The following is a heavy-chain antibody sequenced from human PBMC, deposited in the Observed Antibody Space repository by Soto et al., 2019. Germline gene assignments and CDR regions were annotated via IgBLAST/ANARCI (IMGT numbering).Heavy chain of an antibody. Sequence: SLRLSCAASGFIFSDYYMSWIRQAPGKGLEWVSYISSSGSTIYYADSVKGRFTISRDNAKNSLYLQMNSLRAEDTAVYYCARDQRWLQSYFDYWGQGTLVTVSS. CDR3: ARDQRWLQSYFDY. J-gene: IGHJ4*02. CDR2: ISSSGSTI. D-gene: IGHD5-12*01. V-gene: IGHV3-11*01. CDR1: GFIFSDYY.